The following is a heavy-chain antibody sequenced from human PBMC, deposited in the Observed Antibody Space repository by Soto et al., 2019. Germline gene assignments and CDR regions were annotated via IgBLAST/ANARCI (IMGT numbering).Heavy chain of an antibody. J-gene: IGHJ3*02. CDR2: ITRSGDIT. CDR1: GFTFSDYS. CDR3: ARDKVYAFDI. V-gene: IGHV3-48*01. Sequence: GGSLRLSCAASGFTFSDYSMNWVRQAPGRGLEWVSYITRSGDITYYADSVKGRFTISRDNAKNSVHLQMTGLRAEDTAVYYCARDKVYAFDIWGQGTMVTVSS.